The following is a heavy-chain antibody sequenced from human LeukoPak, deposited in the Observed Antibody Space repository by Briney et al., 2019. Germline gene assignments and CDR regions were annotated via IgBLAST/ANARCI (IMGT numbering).Heavy chain of an antibody. CDR2: IYYSGST. J-gene: IGHJ4*02. Sequence: SETLSLTCTVSGFSISSYYWSWIRQPPGKGLEWLGYIYYSGSTNYNPSLKSRVTISVDTSKNQFSLKLSSVTAADTAVYYCARGSSWYYFDYWGQGTLVTVSS. V-gene: IGHV4-59*01. CDR3: ARGSSWYYFDY. CDR1: GFSISSYY. D-gene: IGHD6-13*01.